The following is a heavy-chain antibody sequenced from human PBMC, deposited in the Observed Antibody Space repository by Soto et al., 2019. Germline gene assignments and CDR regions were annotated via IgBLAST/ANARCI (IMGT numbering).Heavy chain of an antibody. CDR2: INPNSGGT. Sequence: ASVKVSCKASGYTFSDYYIHWVRQAPGQGLEWMGWINPNSGGTKYAPKFQGGVTMTRATYITTAYMELSRLRSGDTAVYYCAREPATAKPEGVDFWGQGTLVTVSS. V-gene: IGHV1-2*02. CDR3: AREPATAKPEGVDF. D-gene: IGHD1-1*01. CDR1: GYTFSDYY. J-gene: IGHJ4*02.